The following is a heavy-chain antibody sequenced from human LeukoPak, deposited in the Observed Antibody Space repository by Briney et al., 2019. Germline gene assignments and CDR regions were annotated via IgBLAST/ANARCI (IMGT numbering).Heavy chain of an antibody. J-gene: IGHJ3*02. CDR1: GYTFTSYD. Sequence: ASVKVSCKASGYTFTSYDINWVRQATGQGLEWMGWINPNSGGTNYAQKFQGWVTMTRDTSISTAYMELSRLRSDDTAVYYCARARTGANYYDSSSDAFDIWGQGTMVTVSS. D-gene: IGHD3-22*01. CDR2: INPNSGGT. CDR3: ARARTGANYYDSSSDAFDI. V-gene: IGHV1-2*04.